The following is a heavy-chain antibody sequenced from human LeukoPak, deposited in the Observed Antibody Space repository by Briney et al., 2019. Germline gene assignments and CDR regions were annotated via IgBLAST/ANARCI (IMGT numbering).Heavy chain of an antibody. CDR3: AKAGSTAWTAVDF. CDR1: GFTFSSCA. V-gene: IGHV3-23*01. J-gene: IGHJ4*02. Sequence: GGSLRLSCAASGFTFSSCAMNWVRLAPGKGLEWVSVVSGSGSSTYYAASVKGRFTISRDNSKNILYLQMKSLRVEDTAIYYCAKAGSTAWTAVDFWGQGTLVTVSS. D-gene: IGHD2-2*01. CDR2: VSGSGSST.